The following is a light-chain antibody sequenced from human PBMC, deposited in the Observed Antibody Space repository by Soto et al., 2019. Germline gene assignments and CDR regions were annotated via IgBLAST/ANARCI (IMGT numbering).Light chain of an antibody. CDR1: QSISSN. Sequence: EIVMTQSPATLSVSPGESATLSCRASQSISSNLAWYQQKPGQAPRLLIYGASIRATGIPGRFSGSGSGTEFTLSISSLQSEDLATYYCQQSYSTPRTFGQGTKLEIK. V-gene: IGKV3-15*01. J-gene: IGKJ2*01. CDR3: QQSYSTPRT. CDR2: GAS.